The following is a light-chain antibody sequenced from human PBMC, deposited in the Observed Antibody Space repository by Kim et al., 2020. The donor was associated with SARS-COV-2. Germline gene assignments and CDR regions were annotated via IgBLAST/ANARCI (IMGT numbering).Light chain of an antibody. CDR2: DAT. Sequence: QSITISRTGTSNYFGVYDYGSWYQQHPGYAPKLIIYDATDRPSGVSDRFSGSKSGNTASLTISGLQAEDEADYYCSSYTSNTIRGVFGGGTQLTVL. J-gene: IGLJ3*02. V-gene: IGLV2-14*03. CDR3: SSYTSNTIRGV. CDR1: SNYFGVYDY.